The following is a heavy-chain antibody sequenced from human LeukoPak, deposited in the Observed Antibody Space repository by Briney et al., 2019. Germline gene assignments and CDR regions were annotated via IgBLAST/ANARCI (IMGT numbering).Heavy chain of an antibody. CDR3: ARDPTTVVTNFDY. V-gene: IGHV1-69*04. CDR1: GGTFSSYT. Sequence: PVRVSCKASGGTFSSYTISWVRQAPGQGLEWMGRIIPILGIANYAQKFQGRVTITADKSTSTAYMELSSLRSEDTAVYYCARDPTTVVTNFDYWGQGTLVTVSS. J-gene: IGHJ4*02. D-gene: IGHD4-23*01. CDR2: IIPILGIA.